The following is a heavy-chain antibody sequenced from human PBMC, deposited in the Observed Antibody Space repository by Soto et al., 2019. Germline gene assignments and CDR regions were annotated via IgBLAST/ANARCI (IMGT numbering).Heavy chain of an antibody. J-gene: IGHJ4*02. CDR1: GFTFSSYA. Sequence: GGSLRLSCAASGFTFSSYAMSWVRRAPGKGLEWVSAISGSGGSTYYADSVKGRFTISRDNSKNTLYLQMNSLRAEDTAVYYCAKVKPPYYYDSSGYYYDYWGQGTLVTVSS. V-gene: IGHV3-23*01. CDR2: ISGSGGST. D-gene: IGHD3-22*01. CDR3: AKVKPPYYYDSSGYYYDY.